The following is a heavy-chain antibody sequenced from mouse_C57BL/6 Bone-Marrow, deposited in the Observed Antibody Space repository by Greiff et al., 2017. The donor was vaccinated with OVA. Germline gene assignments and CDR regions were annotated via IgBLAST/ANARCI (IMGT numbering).Heavy chain of an antibody. CDR3: ARCDYCAMDY. Sequence: QVQLQQSGAELVRPGASVKLSCKASGYTFTDYYINWVKQRPGQGLEWIARIYPGSGNTYYNEKFKGKATLTAENSSSTAYMQLSSLTSEDSAVYFCARCDYCAMDYWGQGTSVTVSS. V-gene: IGHV1-76*01. J-gene: IGHJ4*01. CDR2: IYPGSGNT. CDR1: GYTFTDYY.